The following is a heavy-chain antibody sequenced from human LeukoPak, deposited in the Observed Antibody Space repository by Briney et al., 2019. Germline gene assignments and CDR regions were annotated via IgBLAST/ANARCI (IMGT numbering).Heavy chain of an antibody. D-gene: IGHD3-3*01. CDR3: ARNLYYDFWSGYSFDY. CDR1: GDTFSSYA. Sequence: ASVKVSCKASGDTFSSYAISWVRQAPGQGLEWMGGIIPIFGTANYAQKFQGRVTITADESTSTAYMELSSLRSEDTAVYYCARNLYYDFWSGYSFDYWGQGTLVTVSS. V-gene: IGHV1-69*13. J-gene: IGHJ4*02. CDR2: IIPIFGTA.